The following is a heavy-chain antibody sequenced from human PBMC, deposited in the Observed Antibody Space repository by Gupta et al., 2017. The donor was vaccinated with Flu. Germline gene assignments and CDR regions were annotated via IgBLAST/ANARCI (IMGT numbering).Heavy chain of an antibody. CDR3: ARGYDYVWGSYRSDAFDI. J-gene: IGHJ3*02. CDR1: GFTFSSYG. V-gene: IGHV3-33*01. Sequence: QVQLVESGGGVVQPGRSLRLSCAASGFTFSSYGMHWVRQAPGKGLEWVAVIWYDGSNKYYADSVKGRFTISRDNSKNTLYLQMNSLRAEDTAVYYCARGYDYVWGSYRSDAFDIWGQGTMVTVSS. CDR2: IWYDGSNK. D-gene: IGHD3-16*02.